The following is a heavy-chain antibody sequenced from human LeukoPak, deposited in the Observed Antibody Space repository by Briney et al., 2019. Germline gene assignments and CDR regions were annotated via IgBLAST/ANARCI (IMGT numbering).Heavy chain of an antibody. J-gene: IGHJ6*02. Sequence: PGGSLRLSCAASVFTFSDYYMSWIRQAPGKGLEWVSYISSSGDTIYYADSVKGRFTISRGNAENSLYLQMNSLRAEDTAVYYCARGPRKQLAYYYYYGMDVWGQGTTVTVSS. D-gene: IGHD6-13*01. CDR3: ARGPRKQLAYYYYYGMDV. V-gene: IGHV3-11*01. CDR2: ISSSGDTI. CDR1: VFTFSDYY.